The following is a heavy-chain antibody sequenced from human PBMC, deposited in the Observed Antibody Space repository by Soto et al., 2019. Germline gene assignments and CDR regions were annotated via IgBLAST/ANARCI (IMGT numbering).Heavy chain of an antibody. CDR3: AREPVYYYGMDV. J-gene: IGHJ6*02. CDR2: INHSGST. V-gene: IGHV4-34*01. Sequence: QVQLQQWGAGLLKPSETLSLTCAVYGGSFSGYYWSWIRQPPGKGLEWIGEINHSGSTNYNPSLKSRVTISVDPSKNQFSLKLSSVTAADTAVYYCAREPVYYYGMDVWGQGTTVTVSS. CDR1: GGSFSGYY.